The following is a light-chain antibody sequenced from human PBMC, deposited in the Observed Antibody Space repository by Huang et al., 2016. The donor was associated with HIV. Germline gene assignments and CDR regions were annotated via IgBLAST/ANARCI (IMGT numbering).Light chain of an antibody. CDR2: LGS. CDR3: MQALETPLT. Sequence: DIVMTQSPLSLPVTPGEPASISCRSSQSLLHSSGNTYLDWYRQKPGQSPQVLIYLGSNRASGVPDRFSGSGSGTDFTLKISRVEAEDVGVYYCMQALETPLTFGGGTKVEIK. J-gene: IGKJ4*01. V-gene: IGKV2-28*01. CDR1: QSLLHSSGNTY.